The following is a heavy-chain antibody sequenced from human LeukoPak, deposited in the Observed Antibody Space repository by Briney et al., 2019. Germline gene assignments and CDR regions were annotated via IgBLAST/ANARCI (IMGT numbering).Heavy chain of an antibody. CDR2: TYFRANWYN. D-gene: IGHD3-10*01. CDR3: ARDGHYQYFFDY. Sequence: SQTLSLTCAISGDRVSSYTCAWNWLRPSPTRGLEWLGKTYFRANWYNDYALSVRGRITVNPDTSKNRFYLQLDSVTPEDTDVYFSARDGHYQYFFDYWGHGTLVTVSS. J-gene: IGHJ4*01. CDR1: GDRVSSYTCA. V-gene: IGHV6-1*01.